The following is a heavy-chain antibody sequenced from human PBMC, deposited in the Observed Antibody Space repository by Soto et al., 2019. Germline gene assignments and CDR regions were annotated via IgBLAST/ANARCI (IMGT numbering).Heavy chain of an antibody. CDR1: GYTFTGYY. V-gene: IGHV1-2*02. D-gene: IGHD3-22*01. J-gene: IGHJ6*02. Sequence: ASVKVSCKASGYTFTGYYMHWVRQAPGQGLEWMGWINPNSGGTNYAQKFQGRVTMTRDTSINTAYMELSRLRSDDTAVYYCAREPPYDSSGLWYYGMDVWGQGTTVTVSS. CDR3: AREPPYDSSGLWYYGMDV. CDR2: INPNSGGT.